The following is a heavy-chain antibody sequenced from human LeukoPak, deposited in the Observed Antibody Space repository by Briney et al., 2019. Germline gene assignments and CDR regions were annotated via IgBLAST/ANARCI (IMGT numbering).Heavy chain of an antibody. D-gene: IGHD4-17*01. CDR3: ASLDGDYVFDY. Sequence: PGGSLRLSCAASGFTFSSYSMNWVRQAPGKGLEWVSYISSSSSYIYYADSVKGRFTISRDNAKNSLYLQMNSLRAEDTAVYYCASLDGDYVFDYWGQGTPVTVSS. V-gene: IGHV3-21*01. CDR2: ISSSSSYI. CDR1: GFTFSSYS. J-gene: IGHJ4*02.